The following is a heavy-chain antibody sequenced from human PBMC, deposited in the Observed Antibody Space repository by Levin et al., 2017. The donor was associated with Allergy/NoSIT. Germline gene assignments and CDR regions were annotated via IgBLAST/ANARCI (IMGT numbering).Heavy chain of an antibody. Sequence: PGGSLRLSCAASGFTFSDYWMTWVRQAPGKGLEWVANIKEDGGEKYYVDSVKGRFTISRDNVENSLYLQMNSLRGEDTAVYYCTNGWYAGVSDHWGQGTLVTVSS. CDR3: TNGWYAGVSDH. V-gene: IGHV3-7*01. J-gene: IGHJ4*02. D-gene: IGHD2-8*01. CDR1: GFTFSDYW. CDR2: IKEDGGEK.